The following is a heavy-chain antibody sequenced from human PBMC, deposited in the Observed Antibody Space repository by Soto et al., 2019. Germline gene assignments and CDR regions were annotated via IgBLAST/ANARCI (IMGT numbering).Heavy chain of an antibody. Sequence: EVQLLESGGGLVQPGGSLRLSCAASGFTFSSYAMSWVRQAPGKGLEWVSAISGSGGSTYYADSVKGRFTISRDNSKNTLYLQMNSLRAEDTAVYYCAKDGSSRYFDWFGSYYYGMDVWGQGTTVTVSS. J-gene: IGHJ6*02. CDR2: ISGSGGST. CDR1: GFTFSSYA. D-gene: IGHD3-9*01. CDR3: AKDGSSRYFDWFGSYYYGMDV. V-gene: IGHV3-23*01.